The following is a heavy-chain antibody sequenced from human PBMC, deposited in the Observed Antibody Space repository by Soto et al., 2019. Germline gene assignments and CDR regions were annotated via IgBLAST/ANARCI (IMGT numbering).Heavy chain of an antibody. J-gene: IGHJ6*02. V-gene: IGHV3-30-3*01. CDR1: GVTFSSYA. D-gene: IGHD1-26*01. CDR3: ARDVESGSSQYYYYYYGMDV. CDR2: ISYDGSNK. Sequence: PGGSLRLSXAASGVTFSSYAMHGVRQAPGKGLEWVAVISYDGSNKYYADSVKGRFTISRDNSKNTLYLQMNSLRAEDTAVYYCARDVESGSSQYYYYYYGMDVWGQGTTVTVSS.